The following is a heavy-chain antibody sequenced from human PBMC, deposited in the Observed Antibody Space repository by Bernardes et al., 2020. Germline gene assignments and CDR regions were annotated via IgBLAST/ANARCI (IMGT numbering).Heavy chain of an antibody. CDR2: IYSADST. D-gene: IGHD3-10*01. CDR3: ATAGNSRPGIGIFGFDY. CDR1: GFTVSSKF. V-gene: IGHV3-66*01. J-gene: IGHJ4*02. Sequence: GGSLRLSCAASGFTVSSKFMNWVRQAPGKGLEWVSVIYSADSTYYADSVKGRFTISRDNSKNTLSLQMNSLRAEDTAVYYCATAGNSRPGIGIFGFDYWGLGTLVTVSS.